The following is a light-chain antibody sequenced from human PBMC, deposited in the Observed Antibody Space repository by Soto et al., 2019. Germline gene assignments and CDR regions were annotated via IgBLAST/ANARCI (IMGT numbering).Light chain of an antibody. CDR2: DVT. V-gene: IGLV2-14*03. CDR1: SSDVGGFNY. J-gene: IGLJ1*01. Sequence: QSVLTQPASGSGVPVRGSSISCTGTSSDVGGFNYVSWYQQHPGKAPKLMIYDVTNRPSGVSYRFSGSKSGNTASLTISGLQAEDEADYYCNSHTSSSTYVFGTGTKVTVL. CDR3: NSHTSSSTYV.